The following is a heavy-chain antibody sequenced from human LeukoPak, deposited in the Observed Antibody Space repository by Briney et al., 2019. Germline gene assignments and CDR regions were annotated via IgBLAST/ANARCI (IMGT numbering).Heavy chain of an antibody. V-gene: IGHV3-30*18. CDR3: AKDKKGQLALDY. Sequence: PGGSLRLSCAASGFTFSSYGMHWVRQAPGKGLEWVAAISYDGNNKYYSDSVKGRITISRDNSKNTLYLQMNSLGAEDTAVYYCAKDKKGQLALDYWGQGTLVTVSS. CDR1: GFTFSSYG. J-gene: IGHJ4*02. D-gene: IGHD1-1*01. CDR2: ISYDGNNK.